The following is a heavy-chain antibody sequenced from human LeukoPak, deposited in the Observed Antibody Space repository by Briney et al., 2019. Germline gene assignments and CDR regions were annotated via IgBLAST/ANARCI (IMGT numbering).Heavy chain of an antibody. D-gene: IGHD1-26*01. CDR1: GFTFSTYG. V-gene: IGHV3-23*01. Sequence: PGGSLRLSCAASGFTFSTYGMSWVRQAPGKGLEWVSVITGSGGSTFYADSVKGRFTISSDNSKNSLYLQMNSLRAEDTAVYYCARVARLVGATFFDYWGQGTLVTVSS. CDR3: ARVARLVGATFFDY. J-gene: IGHJ4*02. CDR2: ITGSGGST.